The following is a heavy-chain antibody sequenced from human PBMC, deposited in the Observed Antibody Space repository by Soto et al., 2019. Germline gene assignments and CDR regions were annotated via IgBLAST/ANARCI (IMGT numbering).Heavy chain of an antibody. D-gene: IGHD3-22*01. CDR2: INAGNGNT. CDR3: ARGRSYDSSGYYNY. Sequence: ASVKVSCKASGYTFTSYGISWVRQAPGQGLEWMGWINAGNGNTKYSQKFQGRVTITRDTSASTAYMELSSLRSEDTAVYYCARGRSYDSSGYYNYWGQGTLVTVSS. CDR1: GYTFTSYG. J-gene: IGHJ4*02. V-gene: IGHV1-3*01.